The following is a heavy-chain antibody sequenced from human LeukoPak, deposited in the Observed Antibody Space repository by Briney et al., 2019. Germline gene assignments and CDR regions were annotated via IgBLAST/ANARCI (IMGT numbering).Heavy chain of an antibody. J-gene: IGHJ6*03. CDR2: IIPIFGTA. CDR3: ARAEYSSGWTYYYYYMDV. V-gene: IGHV1-69*13. Sequence: GASVKVSCKASGGTFSSYAISWVRQAPGQGLEWMGGIIPIFGTANYAQKFQGRVTITADESTSTAYMELSSLRSEDTAMYYCARAEYSSGWTYYYYYMDVWGKGTTVTISS. CDR1: GGTFSSYA. D-gene: IGHD6-19*01.